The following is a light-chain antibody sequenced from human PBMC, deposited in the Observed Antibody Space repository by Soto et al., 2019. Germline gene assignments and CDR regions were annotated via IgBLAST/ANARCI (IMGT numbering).Light chain of an antibody. CDR3: RVGDRSWGPWV. V-gene: IGLV3-21*02. Sequence: SYELTQPPSVSVAPGQTARITCGGNNIGSKSVHWYQQKPGQAPVLVVYDDSDRPSGIPERFSGSNSGNTATLTISRVEAGDGGRFYRRVGDRSWGPWVFGGGTKLPVL. CDR1: NIGSKS. CDR2: DDS. J-gene: IGLJ3*02.